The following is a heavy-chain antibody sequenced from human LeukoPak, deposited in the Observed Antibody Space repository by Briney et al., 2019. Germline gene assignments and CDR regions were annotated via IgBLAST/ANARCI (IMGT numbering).Heavy chain of an antibody. J-gene: IGHJ5*02. CDR1: GDSISSGNFY. D-gene: IGHD2-2*01. V-gene: IGHV4-61*02. CDR3: ARGWGSTSSNYFDP. Sequence: SETLSLTCTVSGDSISSGNFYWSWIRQPAGKGLEWMGRVYGSGSTNYSPSLRSRVTISIDTSNNQFSLKLNSVTAADTAIYYCARGWGSTSSNYFDPWGQGTLVIVSS. CDR2: VYGSGST.